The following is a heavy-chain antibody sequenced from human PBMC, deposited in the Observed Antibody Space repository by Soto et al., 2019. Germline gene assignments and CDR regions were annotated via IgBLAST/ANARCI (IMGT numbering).Heavy chain of an antibody. CDR1: GFTFSSYW. Sequence: EVQLVESGGGLVQPGGSLRLSCAASGFTFSSYWMSWVRQAPGKGLEWVANIKQDGSEKYYVDSVKGRFPISRDNAKNSLYLQMNSLRAEDTAVYYCARDRFYDFWSGYYTFDYWGQGTLVTVSS. V-gene: IGHV3-7*01. J-gene: IGHJ4*02. D-gene: IGHD3-3*01. CDR3: ARDRFYDFWSGYYTFDY. CDR2: IKQDGSEK.